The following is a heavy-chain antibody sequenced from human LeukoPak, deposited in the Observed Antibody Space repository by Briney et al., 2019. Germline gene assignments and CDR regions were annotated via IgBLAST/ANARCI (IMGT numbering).Heavy chain of an antibody. CDR2: INPNSGGT. CDR1: GYTFTGYY. J-gene: IGHJ4*02. D-gene: IGHD4-23*01. CDR3: ARGGRVYGGNPKYYFDY. Sequence: ASVKVSCKASGYTFTGYYMQWVRQAPGQGLEWMGWINPNSGGTNYSQKFQGRVTMTRDTSISTDYMELSRLGSDDTAVYYCARGGRVYGGNPKYYFDYWGQGTLVTVSS. V-gene: IGHV1-2*02.